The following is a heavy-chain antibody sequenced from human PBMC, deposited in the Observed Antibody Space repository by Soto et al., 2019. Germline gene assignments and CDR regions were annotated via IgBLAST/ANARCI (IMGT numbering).Heavy chain of an antibody. D-gene: IGHD2-15*01. V-gene: IGHV3-23*01. CDR3: AKDLTIVVVVAAAIDY. J-gene: IGHJ4*02. CDR1: GFTFSSYA. CDR2: ISGSGGST. Sequence: EVQLLESGGGLVQPGGSLRLSCAASGFTFSSYAMSWVRQAPGKGLEWVSAISGSGGSTYYADSVKGRFTISRDNSKNTLYLQMNSLRAEDTAVYYCAKDLTIVVVVAAAIDYWGQGTLVTVSS.